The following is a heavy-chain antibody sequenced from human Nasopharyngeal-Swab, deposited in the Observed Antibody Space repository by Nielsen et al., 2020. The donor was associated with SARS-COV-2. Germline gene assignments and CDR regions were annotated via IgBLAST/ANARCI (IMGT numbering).Heavy chain of an antibody. CDR1: GGSFSGYY. CDR3: ARVRGSGSYGDGWYFDL. J-gene: IGHJ2*01. V-gene: IGHV4-59*01. Sequence: SETLSLTCAVYGGSFSGYYWSWIRQPPGKGLEWIGYIYYSGSTNYNPSLKSRVTISVDTSKNQFSLKLSSVTAADTAVYYCARVRGSGSYGDGWYFDLWGRGTLVTVSS. D-gene: IGHD1-26*01. CDR2: IYYSGST.